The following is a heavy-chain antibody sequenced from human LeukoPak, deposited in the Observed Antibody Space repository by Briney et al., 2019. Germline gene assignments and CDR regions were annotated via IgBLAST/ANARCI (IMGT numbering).Heavy chain of an antibody. CDR3: AKVARYYDSSGKNHDAFDI. CDR2: ISGSGGST. V-gene: IGHV3-23*01. Sequence: PGGSLRLSCAASGFTFSSYAMSWVRQAPGKGLEWVSAISGSGGSTYYADSVKGRFTISRDNSKNTLYLQMDSLRAEDTAVYYCAKVARYYDSSGKNHDAFDIWGQGTMVTVSS. J-gene: IGHJ3*02. D-gene: IGHD3-22*01. CDR1: GFTFSSYA.